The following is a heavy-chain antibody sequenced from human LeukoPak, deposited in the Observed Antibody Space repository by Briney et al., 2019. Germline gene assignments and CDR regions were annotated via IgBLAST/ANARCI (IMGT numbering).Heavy chain of an antibody. CDR2: ISSSSYI. CDR3: AELGITMIGGA. Sequence: GGSLRLSCAASGFTFSSYSMNWVRQAPGKGLEWVSSISSSSYIYYADSVKGRFTISRDNAKNSLYLQMNSLRAEDTAVYYCAELGITMIGGAWGKGTTVTISS. J-gene: IGHJ6*04. D-gene: IGHD3-10*02. CDR1: GFTFSSYS. V-gene: IGHV3-21*01.